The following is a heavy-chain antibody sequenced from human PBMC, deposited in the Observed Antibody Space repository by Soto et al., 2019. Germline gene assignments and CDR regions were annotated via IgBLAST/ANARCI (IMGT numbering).Heavy chain of an antibody. CDR2: ISAYNGNT. D-gene: IGHD1-26*01. V-gene: IGHV1-18*01. Sequence: ASVKVSCKASGGTFSSYGISWVRQAPGQGLEWMGWISAYNGNTNYAQKLQGRVTMTTDTSTSTAYMELRSLRSDDTAVYYCASGAGGATLYYYYYGRDVWGQGTTVTVSS. CDR3: ASGAGGATLYYYYYGRDV. J-gene: IGHJ6*02. CDR1: GGTFSSYG.